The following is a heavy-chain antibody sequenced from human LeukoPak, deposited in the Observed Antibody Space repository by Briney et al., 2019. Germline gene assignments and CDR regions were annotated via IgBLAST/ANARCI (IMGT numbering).Heavy chain of an antibody. CDR3: ARWVASPSTGWFYP. Sequence: ASVKVSCKASAYTFTDYYVHWVRQAPGQGLEWMGWMNPNNGGTNYAQKFQGRVIMTRDTSISTAYMELNSLRFDDTAVYYCARWVASPSTGWFYPWGQGTLVTVSS. CDR2: MNPNNGGT. V-gene: IGHV1-2*02. CDR1: AYTFTDYY. D-gene: IGHD6-13*01. J-gene: IGHJ5*02.